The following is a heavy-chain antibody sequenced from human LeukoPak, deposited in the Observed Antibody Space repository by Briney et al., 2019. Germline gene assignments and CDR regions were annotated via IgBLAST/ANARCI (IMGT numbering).Heavy chain of an antibody. Sequence: GASVKVSCKASGYTFTGYYMHWVRQAPGQGLEWMGWINPNSGGTNYAQKFQGRVTMTRDTSISTAYMELSRLRSVDTAIYYCARDQSLIGSGLGATPVGYWGQGTLVTVSS. CDR3: ARDQSLIGSGLGATPVGY. V-gene: IGHV1-2*02. D-gene: IGHD1-26*01. CDR1: GYTFTGYY. CDR2: INPNSGGT. J-gene: IGHJ4*02.